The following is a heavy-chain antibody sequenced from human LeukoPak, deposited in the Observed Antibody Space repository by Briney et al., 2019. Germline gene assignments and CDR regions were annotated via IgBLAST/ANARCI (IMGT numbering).Heavy chain of an antibody. V-gene: IGHV1-69*06. Sequence: GSSVKVSCKASGGTFSSYEISWVRQAPGQGLEWMGGIIPMFGTAKYAQKFQGRVTITADKSTSTAYMELSRLRSDDTAVYYCARDRGDIVLMVYASEGFDYWGQGTLVTVSS. CDR3: ARDRGDIVLMVYASEGFDY. J-gene: IGHJ4*02. CDR1: GGTFSSYE. CDR2: IIPMFGTA. D-gene: IGHD2-8*01.